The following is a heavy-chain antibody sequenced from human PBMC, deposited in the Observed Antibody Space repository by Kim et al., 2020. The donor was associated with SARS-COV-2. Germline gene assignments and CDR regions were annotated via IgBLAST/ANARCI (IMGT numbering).Heavy chain of an antibody. D-gene: IGHD3-10*01. V-gene: IGHV3-49*03. Sequence: GGSQRLSCTASGFTFGDYAMSWFRQAPGKGLEWVGFIRSKAYGGTTEYAASVKGRFTISRDDSKSIAYLQMNSLKTEDTAVYYCTRVSYGSGSYTVDYWGQGTLVTVSS. CDR1: GFTFGDYA. J-gene: IGHJ4*02. CDR3: TRVSYGSGSYTVDY. CDR2: IRSKAYGGTT.